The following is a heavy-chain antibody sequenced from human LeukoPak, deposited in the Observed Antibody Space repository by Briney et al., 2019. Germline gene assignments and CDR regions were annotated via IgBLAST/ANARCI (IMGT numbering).Heavy chain of an antibody. CDR1: GYTFTGYY. V-gene: IGHV1-2*02. J-gene: IGHJ4*02. CDR2: ISPNSGGT. CDR3: ARGSKWEHLDY. D-gene: IGHD1-26*01. Sequence: ASVKVSCKASGYTFTGYYMHWVRQAPGQGLEWMGWISPNSGGTNYAQKLQGRVTMTTDTSTNTAYMELRSLRSDDTAVYYCARGSKWEHLDYWGQGTLVTVSS.